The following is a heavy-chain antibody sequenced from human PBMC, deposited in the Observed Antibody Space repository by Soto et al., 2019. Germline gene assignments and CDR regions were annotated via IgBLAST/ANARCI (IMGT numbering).Heavy chain of an antibody. V-gene: IGHV3-11*06. Sequence: QVQLVESGGGLGKPGGSLRLSCVASGFTFSDSYMSWVRQAPGKGLEWVSYISSTSSFTDYAESVKGRFIISRDNAKNSLFLQMNSLRAEDTALYYCARRDGYKYFDFWGQGTLVSVSS. CDR3: ARRDGYKYFDF. J-gene: IGHJ4*02. D-gene: IGHD5-12*01. CDR2: ISSTSSFT. CDR1: GFTFSDSY.